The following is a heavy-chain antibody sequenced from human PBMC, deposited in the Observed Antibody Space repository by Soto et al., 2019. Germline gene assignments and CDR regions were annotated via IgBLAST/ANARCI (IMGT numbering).Heavy chain of an antibody. Sequence: QVQLQESGPGLVKPSGTLSLTCAVSGGSISSSNWWSWVRQPPGKGLEWIGEIYHSGSTNYNPSLKSRVTISVDQSKNQFSLKLSSVTAADTAVYYCARWNDSSSWYRDGMDVWGQGTTVTVSS. D-gene: IGHD6-13*01. V-gene: IGHV4-4*02. CDR1: GGSISSSNW. CDR2: IYHSGST. CDR3: ARWNDSSSWYRDGMDV. J-gene: IGHJ6*02.